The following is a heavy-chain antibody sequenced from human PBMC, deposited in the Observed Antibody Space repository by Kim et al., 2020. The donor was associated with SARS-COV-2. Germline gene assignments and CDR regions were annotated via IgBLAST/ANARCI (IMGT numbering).Heavy chain of an antibody. J-gene: IGHJ5*02. Sequence: SETLSLTCTVSGGSISGWYWSWLRQPAGKGLEWIGRTHISATTTYNPSLKSRVTMSVDTSKNQLSLTLTSMTAADTAVYYCARGHPGYCSGGACYGFGPWGQGTLVTVSS. CDR2: THISATT. V-gene: IGHV4-4*07. CDR3: ARGHPGYCSGGACYGFGP. D-gene: IGHD2-15*01. CDR1: GGSISGWY.